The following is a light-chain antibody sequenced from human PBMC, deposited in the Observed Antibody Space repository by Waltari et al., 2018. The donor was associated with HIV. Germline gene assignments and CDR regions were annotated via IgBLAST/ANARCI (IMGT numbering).Light chain of an antibody. CDR3: GTWDTSLSAGL. CDR2: DNK. Sequence: QSVLTLPPSVSPAPGHGVTSPSPGSPSNIGTNSVSWYQQFPGTAPKLLIYDNKHRSSGIPDRFSGSKSGTSATLAITGLQTEDEADYYCGTWDTSLSAGLFGGGTKVTVL. J-gene: IGLJ2*01. CDR1: PSNIGTNS. V-gene: IGLV1-51*01.